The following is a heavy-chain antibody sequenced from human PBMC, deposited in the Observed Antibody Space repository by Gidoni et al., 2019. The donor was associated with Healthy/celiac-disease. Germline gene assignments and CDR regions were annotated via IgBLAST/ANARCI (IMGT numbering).Heavy chain of an antibody. J-gene: IGHJ6*02. Sequence: QVQLVQSGAEVKKPGASVKVSCKASGYTFTGYYMHWVRQAPGQGLEWMGWINPNSGGTNYAQKFKGWVTMTRDTSISTAYMELSRLRSDDTAVYYCARDYYSDYYYGMDVWGQGTTVTVSS. V-gene: IGHV1-2*04. CDR2: INPNSGGT. CDR3: ARDYYSDYYYGMDV. CDR1: GYTFTGYY. D-gene: IGHD2-21*01.